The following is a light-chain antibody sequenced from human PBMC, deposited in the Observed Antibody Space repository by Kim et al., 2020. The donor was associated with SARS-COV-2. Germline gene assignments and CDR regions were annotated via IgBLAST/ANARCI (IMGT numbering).Light chain of an antibody. CDR1: SSNIGAGYD. Sequence: QRVTISCTGSSSNIGAGYDVHWYQQLPGTAPKLLIHGNSNRPSGVPDRFSGSKSGTSASLAITGLQAEDEADYYCQSYDSSLSGSVFGGGTQLTVL. V-gene: IGLV1-40*01. J-gene: IGLJ2*01. CDR3: QSYDSSLSGSV. CDR2: GNS.